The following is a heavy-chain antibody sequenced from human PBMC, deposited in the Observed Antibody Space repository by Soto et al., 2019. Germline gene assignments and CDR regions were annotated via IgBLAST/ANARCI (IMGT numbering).Heavy chain of an antibody. J-gene: IGHJ6*02. CDR1: GFTFSSYG. Sequence: PGGSLRLSCAASGFTFSSYGMHWVRQAPGKGLEWVAVIWYDGSNKYYADSVKGRFTISRDNSKNTLYLQMNSLRAEDTAVYYCARERVMHYYGMDVWGQGTTVTVSS. CDR2: IWYDGSNK. V-gene: IGHV3-33*01. CDR3: ARERVMHYYGMDV.